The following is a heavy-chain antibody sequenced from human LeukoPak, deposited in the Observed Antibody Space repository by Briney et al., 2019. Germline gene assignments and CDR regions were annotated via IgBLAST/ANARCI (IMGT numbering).Heavy chain of an antibody. Sequence: PSETLSLTCTVSGGSISSYYWSWIRQPPGKGLEWIGRIYTSGSTNYNPSLKSRVTMSVDTSKNQFSLKLSSVTAADTAVYYCARGKVLWFGEPPKSEWYFDLWGRGTLVTVSS. CDR3: ARGKVLWFGEPPKSEWYFDL. J-gene: IGHJ2*01. D-gene: IGHD3-10*01. CDR1: GGSISSYY. V-gene: IGHV4-4*07. CDR2: IYTSGST.